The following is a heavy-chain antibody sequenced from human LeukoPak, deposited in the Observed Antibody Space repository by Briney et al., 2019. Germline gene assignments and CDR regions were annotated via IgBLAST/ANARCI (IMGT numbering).Heavy chain of an antibody. Sequence: GGSLRLSCAASGFTFSSYAMHWVRQAPGKGLEWVAVISYDGSSKYYADSVKGRFTISRDNSKNTLYLQMNSLRAEDTAVYYCARSPSSGWYGGGVGSTYFDYWGQGTLVTVSS. CDR1: GFTFSSYA. V-gene: IGHV3-30-3*01. J-gene: IGHJ4*02. CDR3: ARSPSSGWYGGGVGSTYFDY. CDR2: ISYDGSSK. D-gene: IGHD6-19*01.